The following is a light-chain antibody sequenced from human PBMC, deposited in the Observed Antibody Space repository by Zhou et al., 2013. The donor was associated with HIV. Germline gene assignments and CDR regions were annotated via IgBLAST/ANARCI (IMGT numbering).Light chain of an antibody. J-gene: IGKJ4*01. CDR2: GAS. Sequence: EIVMTQSPGTLSVSPGERATLSCRASQSVSSNYLAWYQQKPGQAPRLLIYGASSRATAIPDRFSGSGSGTDFTLTISRLEPEDFATYYCQQANSLLSVTFGGGTKVDVK. CDR3: QQANSLLSVT. V-gene: IGKV3-20*01. CDR1: QSVSSNY.